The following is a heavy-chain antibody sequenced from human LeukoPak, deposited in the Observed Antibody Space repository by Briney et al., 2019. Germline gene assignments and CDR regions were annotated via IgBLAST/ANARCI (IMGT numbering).Heavy chain of an antibody. Sequence: GASVKVSCKASGYTFTSYGISWVRQAPGQGLEWMGWISAYNGNTNYAQKLQGRVTMTTDTSTSTAYMELRSLRSDDTAVYYCARDIRIAVAGPHPPADYWGQGTLVTVSS. D-gene: IGHD6-19*01. V-gene: IGHV1-18*01. CDR2: ISAYNGNT. J-gene: IGHJ4*02. CDR1: GYTFTSYG. CDR3: ARDIRIAVAGPHPPADY.